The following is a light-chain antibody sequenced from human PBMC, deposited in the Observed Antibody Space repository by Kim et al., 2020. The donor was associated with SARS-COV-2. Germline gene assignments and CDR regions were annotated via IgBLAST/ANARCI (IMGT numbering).Light chain of an antibody. CDR3: LLSYSGPRV. J-gene: IGLJ3*02. Sequence: PGGTVTLTCGSSTGVVTSGHYPHWYQQKPGQAPRILSYDTSNKRSWTPARFSGSLLGGKVALTLSGAQPEDEAEYYCLLSYSGPRVFGGGTQLTVL. CDR1: TGVVTSGHY. CDR2: DTS. V-gene: IGLV7-46*01.